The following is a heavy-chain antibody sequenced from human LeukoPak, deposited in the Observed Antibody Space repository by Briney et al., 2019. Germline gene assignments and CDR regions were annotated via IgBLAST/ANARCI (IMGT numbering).Heavy chain of an antibody. CDR2: INHSGST. D-gene: IGHD3-16*01. CDR3: ARGSVVGLGY. CDR1: GGSFSGYY. V-gene: IGHV4-34*01. J-gene: IGHJ4*02. Sequence: TSETLSLTCAVYGGSFSGYYWSWIRQLPGKGLEWIGEINHSGSTNYNPSLKSRVTISVDTSKNQFSLKLTSVTAADTAVYYCARGSVVGLGYWGQGTLVTVSS.